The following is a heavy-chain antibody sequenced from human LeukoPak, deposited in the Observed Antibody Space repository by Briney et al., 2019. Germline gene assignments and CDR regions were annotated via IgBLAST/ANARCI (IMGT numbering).Heavy chain of an antibody. CDR1: GFTFSRYW. CDR2: IKEET. V-gene: IGHV3-7*01. CDR3: AKVGVAPGTTGSPSPHDAFDI. J-gene: IGHJ3*02. D-gene: IGHD1-1*01. Sequence: GGSLRLSCAASGFTFSRYWMSWVRQAPGKGLEWVANIKEETYYVDSVKGRFTISRDNPKNSLYLQMNSLRAEDTAVYYCAKVGVAPGTTGSPSPHDAFDIWGQGTMVTVSS.